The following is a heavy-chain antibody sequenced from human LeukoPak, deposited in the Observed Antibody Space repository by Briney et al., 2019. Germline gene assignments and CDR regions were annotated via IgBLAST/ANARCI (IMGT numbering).Heavy chain of an antibody. D-gene: IGHD3-10*01. J-gene: IGHJ4*02. Sequence: GESLKISLKGSGYSFTFYSIAWVAQMPGKGLERMGIIYPGDSDTRYSPSFQGQVTISADKSISTAYLQWSSLKASDTAMYYCARQDGSGTYYFDYWGQGTLVTVSS. CDR3: ARQDGSGTYYFDY. CDR2: IYPGDSDT. CDR1: GYSFTFYS. V-gene: IGHV5-51*01.